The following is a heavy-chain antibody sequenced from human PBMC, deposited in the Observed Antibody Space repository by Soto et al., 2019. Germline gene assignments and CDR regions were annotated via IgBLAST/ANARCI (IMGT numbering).Heavy chain of an antibody. CDR1: GFTFTRYY. D-gene: IGHD3-10*01. CDR3: ARDGWFGELPFFDY. Sequence: VQLVQSGAEVKKPGASVKLSCKASGFTFTRYYIHWLRQAPGQGLEWMGTINPSGVTTSYAQKFQGRVTMTRDTSTSTVYMDLSSLRSEDTAVYFCARDGWFGELPFFDYWGQGTLVTVSS. V-gene: IGHV1-46*01. J-gene: IGHJ4*02. CDR2: INPSGVTT.